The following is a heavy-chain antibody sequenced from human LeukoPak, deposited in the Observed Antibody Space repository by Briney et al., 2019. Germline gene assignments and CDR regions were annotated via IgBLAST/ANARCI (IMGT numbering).Heavy chain of an antibody. CDR2: IRSKANSDAT. Sequence: PGGSLRLSCAASEFTFSASAMHWARQASGKGLEWVGRIRSKANSDATAYAASVRGRFTISRDDSKNMAHLQMNSLKTEDTAVYYCTVTPSLELPAYWGQGTLVTVSS. V-gene: IGHV3-73*01. D-gene: IGHD1-7*01. CDR1: EFTFSASA. CDR3: TVTPSLELPAY. J-gene: IGHJ4*02.